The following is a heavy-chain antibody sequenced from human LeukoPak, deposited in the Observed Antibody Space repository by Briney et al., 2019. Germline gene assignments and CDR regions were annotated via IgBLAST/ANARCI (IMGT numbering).Heavy chain of an antibody. CDR3: ARAPSRYCSGGSCSGAIDY. CDR2: IYHSGST. Sequence: SGTLSLTCAVSGGSISSSNWWSWVRQPPGKGLEWIGEIYHSGSTNYNPSLKSRVTISVDKSKNQFSLKLSSVTAADTAVYYCARAPSRYCSGGSCSGAIDYWGQGTLVTVSS. V-gene: IGHV4-4*02. D-gene: IGHD2-15*01. J-gene: IGHJ4*02. CDR1: GGSISSSNW.